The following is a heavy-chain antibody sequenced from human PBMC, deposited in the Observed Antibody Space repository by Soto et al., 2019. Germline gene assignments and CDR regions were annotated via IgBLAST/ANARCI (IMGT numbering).Heavy chain of an antibody. J-gene: IGHJ6*02. V-gene: IGHV4-34*01. D-gene: IGHD6-13*01. CDR2: INHSGST. CDR3: ARGQSRGYSSSWYRTYYYGMDV. Sequence: SETLSLTCAVYGGSFSGYYWSWIRQPPGKGLEWIGEINHSGSTNYNPSLKSRVTISVDTSKNQFSLKLSSVTAADTAVYYCARGQSRGYSSSWYRTYYYGMDVWGQGTTVT. CDR1: GGSFSGYY.